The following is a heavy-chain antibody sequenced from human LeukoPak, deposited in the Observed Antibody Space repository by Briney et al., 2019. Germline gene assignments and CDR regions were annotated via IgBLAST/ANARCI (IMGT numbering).Heavy chain of an antibody. J-gene: IGHJ4*02. CDR3: ARDEGIWSGYDYAPFDY. D-gene: IGHD3-3*01. CDR2: IIPIFGTA. Sequence: SVKVSCKASGGTFSSYAISRVRQAPGQGLEWMGRIIPIFGTANYAQKFQGRVTITTDESTSTAYMELSSLRSEDTAVYYCARDEGIWSGYDYAPFDYWGQGTLVTVSS. V-gene: IGHV1-69*05. CDR1: GGTFSSYA.